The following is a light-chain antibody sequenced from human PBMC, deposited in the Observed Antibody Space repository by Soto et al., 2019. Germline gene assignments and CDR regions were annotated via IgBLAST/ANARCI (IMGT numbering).Light chain of an antibody. CDR3: QQYETFSGT. V-gene: IGKV1-5*03. CDR1: QTISSW. CDR2: KAS. J-gene: IGKJ1*01. Sequence: IHMTQSPSTLSGSVGDRVTITCRASQTISSWLAWYQQKPGKAPKLLIYKASTLKSGVPSRFSGSGSGTKFTLTIASLQPDDFATYYCQQYETFSGTFGPGTKVDIK.